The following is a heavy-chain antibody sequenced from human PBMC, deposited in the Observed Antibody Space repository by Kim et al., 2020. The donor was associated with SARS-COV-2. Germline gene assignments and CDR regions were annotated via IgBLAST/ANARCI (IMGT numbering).Heavy chain of an antibody. D-gene: IGHD3-10*01. J-gene: IGHJ4*02. CDR3: AKDWGYGTGTYFEC. V-gene: IGHV3-9*01. Sequence: ADSVKGRFTISRDNAKNSLHLQMNSLRPDDTALYFCAKDWGYGTGTYFECWGQGTLVTVSS.